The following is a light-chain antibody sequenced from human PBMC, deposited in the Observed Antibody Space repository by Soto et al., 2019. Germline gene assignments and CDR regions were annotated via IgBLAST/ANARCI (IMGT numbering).Light chain of an antibody. CDR1: QGIRND. Sequence: TQSPSSLSASVGDRVTITCRASQGIRNDLAWYQLRPGQAPRLLIYGASTRATGIPDRFSGSGSGTDFSLTIRGLKPEDFAVYYCQQYRMSPNTFGQGTRLEIK. CDR3: QQYRMSPNT. V-gene: IGKV3-20*01. J-gene: IGKJ5*01. CDR2: GAS.